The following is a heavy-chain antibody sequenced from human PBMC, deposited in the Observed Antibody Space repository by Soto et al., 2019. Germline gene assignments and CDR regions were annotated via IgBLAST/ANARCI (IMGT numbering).Heavy chain of an antibody. CDR2: ISWQSGSI. J-gene: IGHJ4*02. CDR1: GFIFDDYA. CDR3: AKDMFSSSSAAAFDY. V-gene: IGHV3-9*01. Sequence: EVQLVESGGGLAQPGRSLRLSCAASGFIFDDYAMHWVRQAPGKGLEWVSGISWQSGSIRYADSVKCRFTISRDNAKNSLYLQMNSLRVEDTALYYCAKDMFSSSSAAAFDYWGQGILVTVSS. D-gene: IGHD6-6*01.